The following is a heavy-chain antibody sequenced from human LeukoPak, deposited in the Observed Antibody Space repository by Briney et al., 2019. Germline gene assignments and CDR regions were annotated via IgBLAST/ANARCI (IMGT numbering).Heavy chain of an antibody. D-gene: IGHD2-2*01. CDR2: INHSGST. V-gene: IGHV4-34*01. J-gene: IGHJ4*02. Sequence: SETLSLTCAVYGGSFSGYYWSWIRQPPGKGLEWIGEINHSGSTNYNPSLKSRVTISVDTSKNQFSLKLSSVTAADTAVYYCASACSSTSCYSYQFDYWGQGTLVTVSS. CDR3: ASACSSTSCYSYQFDY. CDR1: GGSFSGYY.